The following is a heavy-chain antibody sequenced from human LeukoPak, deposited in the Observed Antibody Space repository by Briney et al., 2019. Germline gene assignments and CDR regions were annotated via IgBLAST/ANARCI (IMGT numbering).Heavy chain of an antibody. Sequence: ASVKVSCKASGYTFTNYGISWVRQAPGQGLEWMGRINPYSGDTNFAQKFQGRVTMTRDTSITTAYMDPSSLTPDDTAVYFCARDQGSLTRSWYTGYWGQGTQVTVSS. D-gene: IGHD6-13*01. CDR3: ARDQGSLTRSWYTGY. J-gene: IGHJ4*02. CDR2: INPYSGDT. CDR1: GYTFTNYG. V-gene: IGHV1-2*06.